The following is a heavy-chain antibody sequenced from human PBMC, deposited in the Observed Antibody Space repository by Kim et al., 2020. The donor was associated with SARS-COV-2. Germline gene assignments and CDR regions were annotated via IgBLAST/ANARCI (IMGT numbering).Heavy chain of an antibody. D-gene: IGHD1-26*01. CDR2: ISSTSSHI. CDR1: GFKFSDYT. CDR3: ATCKAGAQ. J-gene: IGHJ1*01. Sequence: GGSLRLSCAASGFKFSDYTMIWVRQAPGKGLEWVSSISSTSSHIHYADSVKGRFTISKDNAKNSVYLQMNSLRAEDTAVYYCATCKAGAQWGQGTLVTVSS. V-gene: IGHV3-21*01.